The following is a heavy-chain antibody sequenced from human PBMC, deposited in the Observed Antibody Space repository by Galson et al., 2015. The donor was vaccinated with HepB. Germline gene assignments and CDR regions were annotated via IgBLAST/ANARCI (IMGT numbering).Heavy chain of an antibody. CDR1: GYTFSSYS. V-gene: IGHV1-18*01. J-gene: IGHJ5*02. CDR3: ARGAFTVALGATQNNWFDP. D-gene: IGHD2-15*01. CDR2: ISAYNHYT. Sequence: SVKVSCKASGYTFSSYSITWVRQAPGQGLEWVGWISAYNHYTNYAQKLQGRVTMTTDTSTSTAYMELRRLRSDDTAVYYCARGAFTVALGATQNNWFDPWGQGTQVTVSS.